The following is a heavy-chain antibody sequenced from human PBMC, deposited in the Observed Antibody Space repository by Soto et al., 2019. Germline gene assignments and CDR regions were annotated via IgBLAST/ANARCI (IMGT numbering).Heavy chain of an antibody. CDR2: VYYSGST. Sequence: KGLEWIGYVYYSGSTNYNPSLKSRVTISIDTSKNQFSLKLSSVTAADTAVYYCASGASPREYWGQGILVTGCS. J-gene: IGHJ4*02. V-gene: IGHV4-59*01. CDR3: ASGASPREY.